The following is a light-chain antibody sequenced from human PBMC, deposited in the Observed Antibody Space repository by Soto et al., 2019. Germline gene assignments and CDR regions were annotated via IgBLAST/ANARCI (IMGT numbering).Light chain of an antibody. CDR3: QKYNSAPFT. Sequence: DITMTQSPSSLSASVGDRVAITCRASQGISNYLAWYQQKPGKVPKLLIYAASTLQSGVPSRFSGSGSGTDFTLTISSLQPEDVATYYFQKYNSAPFTFGPGTKVDIK. CDR1: QGISNY. J-gene: IGKJ3*01. CDR2: AAS. V-gene: IGKV1-27*01.